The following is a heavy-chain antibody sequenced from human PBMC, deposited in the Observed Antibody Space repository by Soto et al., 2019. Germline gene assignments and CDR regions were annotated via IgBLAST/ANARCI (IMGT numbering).Heavy chain of an antibody. Sequence: QVQLVQSGAEVKKPGSSVKVSCKASGGTFSSYTISWVRQAPGQGLEWMGRIIPILGIANYAQKLQGRVTITADKSTSTAYMELSSLRSEDTAVYYCARVPHFGWYAPWGQGTLVTVSS. D-gene: IGHD2-2*01. CDR1: GGTFSSYT. J-gene: IGHJ5*02. V-gene: IGHV1-69*02. CDR3: ARVPHFGWYAP. CDR2: IIPILGIA.